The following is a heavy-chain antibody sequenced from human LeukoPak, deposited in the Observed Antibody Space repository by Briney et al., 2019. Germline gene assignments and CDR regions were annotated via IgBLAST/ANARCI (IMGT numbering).Heavy chain of an antibody. V-gene: IGHV6-1*01. CDR3: AISVFRHQVEPFGY. D-gene: IGHD3/OR15-3a*01. CDR1: GDSVSSNSAA. J-gene: IGHJ4*02. Sequence: SQTLSLTCAISGDSVSSNSAAWNWIRQSPSRGLEWLGRTYYRSKWYNDYAVSVKSRITINPDTSKNQFSLQLSSVSPEDTAVYYCAISVFRHQVEPFGYWGQGTLVTVSS. CDR2: TYYRSKWYN.